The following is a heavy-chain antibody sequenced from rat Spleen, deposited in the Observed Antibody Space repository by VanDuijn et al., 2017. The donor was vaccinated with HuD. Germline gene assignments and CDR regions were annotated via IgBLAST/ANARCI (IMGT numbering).Heavy chain of an antibody. V-gene: IGHV5-19*01. J-gene: IGHJ2*01. CDR1: GFTFSNYG. Sequence: EVQLVESGGDLVQPGRSLKLSCVASGFTFSNYGLHWIRQAPTKGLEWVASISPSGGGTYYPDSVKGRFTISRDNAKNTLYLQMDSLRSEDTATYYCAREADKPFHYFDYWGQGVMVTVSS. D-gene: IGHD1-6*01. CDR2: ISPSGGGT. CDR3: AREADKPFHYFDY.